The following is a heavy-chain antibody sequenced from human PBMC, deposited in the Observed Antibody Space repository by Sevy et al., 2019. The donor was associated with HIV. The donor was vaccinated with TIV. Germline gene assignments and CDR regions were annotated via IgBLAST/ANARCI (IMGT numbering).Heavy chain of an antibody. V-gene: IGHV4-59*13. D-gene: IGHD3-9*01. CDR1: GSSISSYY. CDR2: IYYSGST. Sequence: SETLSLTCTVSGSSISSYYWSWIRQPPGKGLEWIGYIYYSGSTNYNPSLKSRVTISVDTSKNQFSLKLSSVTAADTAVYYCATGRYFDWLVGGDYGMDVWGQGTTVTVSS. CDR3: ATGRYFDWLVGGDYGMDV. J-gene: IGHJ6*02.